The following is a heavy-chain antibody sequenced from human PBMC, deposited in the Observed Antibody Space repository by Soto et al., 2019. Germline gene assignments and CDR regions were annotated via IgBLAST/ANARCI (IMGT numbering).Heavy chain of an antibody. Sequence: NPSETLSLTCTVSGDSITSGDYYWSWVRQPPRKGLEWIGYIFYSGSTYYKASLKSRVTISLDMSRNQFSLKLTSVTAADTAVYYCARAEVAVAGSGWFDAWGHGTLVTVSS. J-gene: IGHJ5*01. CDR2: IFYSGST. CDR1: GDSITSGDYY. CDR3: ARAEVAVAGSGWFDA. D-gene: IGHD6-19*01. V-gene: IGHV4-30-4*01.